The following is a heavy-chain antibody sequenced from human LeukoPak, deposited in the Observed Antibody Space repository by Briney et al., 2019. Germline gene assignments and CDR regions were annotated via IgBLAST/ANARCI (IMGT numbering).Heavy chain of an antibody. J-gene: IGHJ4*02. Sequence: GGSLRLSCAASGFTFSSYSMSWVRQAPGKGLEWVSYISSSSSTIYYADSVKGRFTISRDNAKNSLYLQMNSLRAEDTAVYYCARDLGFLTFDYWGQGTLVTVSS. CDR2: ISSSSSTI. CDR3: ARDLGFLTFDY. D-gene: IGHD3-3*02. V-gene: IGHV3-48*01. CDR1: GFTFSSYS.